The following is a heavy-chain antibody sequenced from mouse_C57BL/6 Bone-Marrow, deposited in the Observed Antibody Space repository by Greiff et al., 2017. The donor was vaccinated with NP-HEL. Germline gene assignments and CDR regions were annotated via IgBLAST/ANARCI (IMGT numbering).Heavy chain of an antibody. Sequence: EVKLVESGGGLVKPGGSLKLSCAASGFTFSDYGMHWVRQAPETGLEWVAYISSGSSTIYYADTVKGRFTISRDNAKNTLFLQMTSLRSEDTAMYYCAKVRWLLYFDYWGQGTTLTVSS. D-gene: IGHD2-3*01. J-gene: IGHJ2*01. CDR2: ISSGSSTI. V-gene: IGHV5-17*01. CDR1: GFTFSDYG. CDR3: AKVRWLLYFDY.